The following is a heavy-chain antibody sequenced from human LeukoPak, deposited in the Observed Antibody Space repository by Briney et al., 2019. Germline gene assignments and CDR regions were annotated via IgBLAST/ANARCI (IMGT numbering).Heavy chain of an antibody. Sequence: SVKVSCKASGGTFSSYAISWVRQAPGQGLEWMGRIIPIFGTANYAQKFQGRVTITTDESTSTAYMELSSLRSEDTAVYYCARYWNAEDAFDIWGQGTMVTVSS. V-gene: IGHV1-69*05. CDR2: IIPIFGTA. CDR1: GGTFSSYA. J-gene: IGHJ3*02. CDR3: ARYWNAEDAFDI. D-gene: IGHD1-1*01.